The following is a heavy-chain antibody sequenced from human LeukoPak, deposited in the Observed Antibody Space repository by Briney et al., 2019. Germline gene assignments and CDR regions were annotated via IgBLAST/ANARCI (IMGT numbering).Heavy chain of an antibody. CDR1: GFTFNTYG. J-gene: IGHJ6*02. D-gene: IGHD2-15*01. Sequence: GGSLRLSCAASGFTFNTYGMNWVRQAPGKGLEWVGVIWYDGSIKYYAESVKGRFTISRDNSKNMMYLQMNSLRAEDTAVYHCARIDCSGGSCRQYYYYGMDVWGQGTTVTVSS. V-gene: IGHV3-33*01. CDR3: ARIDCSGGSCRQYYYYGMDV. CDR2: IWYDGSIK.